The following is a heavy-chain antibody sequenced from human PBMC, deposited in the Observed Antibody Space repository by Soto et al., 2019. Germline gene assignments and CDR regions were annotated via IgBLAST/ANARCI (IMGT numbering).Heavy chain of an antibody. CDR3: ARSTMVRGVTP. CDR1: GYTFSNNW. CDR2: INPGDSDT. D-gene: IGHD3-10*01. J-gene: IGHJ5*02. V-gene: IGHV5-51*01. Sequence: GESLKISCKGSGYTFSNNWIAWVRQMPGKGLEWMAIINPGDSDTRYSPSFQGRVTITRDTSASTAYMELSSLRSEDTAVYYCARSTMVRGVTPWGQGTLVTVSS.